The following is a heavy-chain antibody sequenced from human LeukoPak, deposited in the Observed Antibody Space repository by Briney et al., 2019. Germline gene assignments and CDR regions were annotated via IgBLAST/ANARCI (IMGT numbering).Heavy chain of an antibody. CDR1: GGSISSSSYY. V-gene: IGHV4-39*01. CDR3: AIGYSYGTKPYDY. CDR2: IYYSGST. Sequence: SETLSLTCTVSGGSISSSSYYWGWIRQPPGKGLEWIGSIYYSGSTYYNPSLKSRVTISVDTSKNQFSLKLSSVTAADTAVYYCAIGYSYGTKPYDYWGQGTLVTVSS. D-gene: IGHD5-18*01. J-gene: IGHJ4*02.